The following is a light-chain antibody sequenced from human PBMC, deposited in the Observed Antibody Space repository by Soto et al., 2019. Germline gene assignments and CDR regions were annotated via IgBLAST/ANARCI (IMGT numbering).Light chain of an antibody. Sequence: DIQMTQSPSTLSASVGDRVTITCRASQSVGSWLAWYQQKPGKAPKLLIYKASSLESGVPSRFSGSGSGTEFSPTISSLQPDDVASYHCQQYGSSSPWTFGQGTKVEIK. CDR1: QSVGSW. CDR3: QQYGSSSPWT. J-gene: IGKJ1*01. V-gene: IGKV1-5*03. CDR2: KAS.